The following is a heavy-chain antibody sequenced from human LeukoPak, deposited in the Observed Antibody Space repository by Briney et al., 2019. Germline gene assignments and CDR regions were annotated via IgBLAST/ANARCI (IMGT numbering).Heavy chain of an antibody. V-gene: IGHV4-4*07. Sequence: SSETLSLTCTVSGGSISSDFWSWIRQPAGKGLEWIGRIYTSGSPNYNPSLKSRVTISVDTSKNQFSLKLSSVTAADTAVYYCARHDLLRVAAAGRPQVGYYGMDVWGQGTTVTVSS. CDR2: IYTSGSP. D-gene: IGHD6-13*01. CDR3: ARHDLLRVAAAGRPQVGYYGMDV. CDR1: GGSISSDF. J-gene: IGHJ6*02.